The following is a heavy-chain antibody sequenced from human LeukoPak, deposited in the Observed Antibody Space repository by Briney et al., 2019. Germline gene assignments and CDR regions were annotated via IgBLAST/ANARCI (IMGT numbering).Heavy chain of an antibody. CDR1: GFTFSTYS. CDR2: ISTYGGST. CDR3: ATSLYCTSTSRLDY. J-gene: IGHJ4*02. V-gene: IGHV3-64*01. Sequence: GGSLRLSCAASGFTFSTYSMHWVRQAPGKGLEYVSVISTYGGSTYYANSVKGRFTISRDNSKNTLYLQMGSLRAEDMAVYYCATSLYCTSTSRLDYWGQGTLVTVSS. D-gene: IGHD2-2*01.